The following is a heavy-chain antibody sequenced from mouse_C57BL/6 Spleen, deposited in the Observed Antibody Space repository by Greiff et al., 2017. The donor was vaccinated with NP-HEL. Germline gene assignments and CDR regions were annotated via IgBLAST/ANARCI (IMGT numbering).Heavy chain of an antibody. D-gene: IGHD1-1*01. J-gene: IGHJ1*03. Sequence: VQLQESGPGLVAPSQSLSITCTVSGFSLTSYGVHWVRQPPGKGLEWLVVIGSDGSTTYNSALKSRLSISKDNSKSQVFLKMNSLQTDDTAMYYCARHGDYYGSSRWYFDVWGTGTTVTVSS. CDR3: ARHGDYYGSSRWYFDV. V-gene: IGHV2-6-1*01. CDR1: GFSLTSYG. CDR2: IGSDGST.